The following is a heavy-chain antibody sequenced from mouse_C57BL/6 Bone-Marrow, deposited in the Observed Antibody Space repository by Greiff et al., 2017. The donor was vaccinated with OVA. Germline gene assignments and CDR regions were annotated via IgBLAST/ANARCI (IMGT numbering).Heavy chain of an antibody. J-gene: IGHJ3*01. CDR3: TTPAYYSNYSAWFAY. CDR2: IDPENGDT. V-gene: IGHV14-4*01. CDR1: GFNIKDDY. D-gene: IGHD2-5*01. Sequence: EVQLQESGAELVRPGASVKLSCTASGFNIKDDYMHWVKQRPEQGLEWIGWIDPENGDTEYASKFQGKATITADTSSNTAYLQLSSLTSEDTAVYYGTTPAYYSNYSAWFAYWGQGTLVTVSA.